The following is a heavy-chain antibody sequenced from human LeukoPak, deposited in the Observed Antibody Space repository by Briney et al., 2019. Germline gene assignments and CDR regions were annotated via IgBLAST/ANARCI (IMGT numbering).Heavy chain of an antibody. V-gene: IGHV1-69*05. CDR1: GGTFSSYA. J-gene: IGHJ4*02. CDR3: AKAVRGGGWYGENFDW. D-gene: IGHD6-19*01. CDR2: IIPIFGTA. Sequence: GASVKVSCKASGGTFSSYAISWVRQAPGQGLEWMGRIIPIFGTANYAQKFQGRVTITTDESTSTAYMELSSLRAEDTAIYYCAKAVRGGGWYGENFDWWGQGTLVTVSS.